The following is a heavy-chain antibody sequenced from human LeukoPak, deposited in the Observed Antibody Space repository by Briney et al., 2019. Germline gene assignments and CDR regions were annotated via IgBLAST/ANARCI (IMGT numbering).Heavy chain of an antibody. CDR3: ARGFPGYSGFDNWFDP. V-gene: IGHV1-2*02. Sequence: APVKVSCKASGYTFTGYYMHWVRQAPGQGLEWMGWINPNSGGTNYAQKFQGRVTMTRDTSISTAYMELSRLRSDDTAVYYCARGFPGYSGFDNWFDPWGQGTLVTVSS. CDR2: INPNSGGT. D-gene: IGHD5-12*01. CDR1: GYTFTGYY. J-gene: IGHJ5*02.